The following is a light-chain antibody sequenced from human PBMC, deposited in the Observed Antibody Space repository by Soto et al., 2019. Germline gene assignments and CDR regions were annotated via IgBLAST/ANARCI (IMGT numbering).Light chain of an antibody. CDR2: AAS. J-gene: IGKJ1*01. V-gene: IGKV1-39*01. CDR3: KQSYSTPCT. Sequence: DIQITQSPSSLSASVGSRVAITFGASQSISSYLNWYQQKPGKAPKLLIYAASSLQSGVPSRFSGSGSGTDFTLTISSLQTEDFATYYCKQSYSTPCTFGKVTKVDIK. CDR1: QSISSY.